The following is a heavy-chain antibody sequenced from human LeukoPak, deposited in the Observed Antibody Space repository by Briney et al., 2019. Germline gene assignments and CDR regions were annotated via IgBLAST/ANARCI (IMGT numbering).Heavy chain of an antibody. CDR1: FTFSDYA. CDR3: AKCLRAGHRPVYTYYYMDV. CDR2: ISGRGDST. D-gene: IGHD5/OR15-5a*01. V-gene: IGHV3-23*01. Sequence: GGSLRLSCEFTFSDYAVSWVRRAPGKGLEWVSTISGRGDSTYYADSVKGRFTVSRDNSKNTVFLQMNSLGADDTAVYYCAKCLRAGHRPVYTYYYMDVWGMGTTVTVSS. J-gene: IGHJ6*03.